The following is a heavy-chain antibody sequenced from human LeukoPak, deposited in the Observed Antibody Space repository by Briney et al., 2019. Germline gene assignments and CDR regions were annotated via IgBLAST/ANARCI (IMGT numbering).Heavy chain of an antibody. Sequence: GASVKVSCKASGYTFTGYYMHWVRQAPGQGLEWMGWINPSSGGTNYAQKFQGWVTMTRDTSISTAYMELSRLRSDDTAVYYCARGIVWGSEFDYWGQGTLVTVSS. CDR2: INPSSGGT. J-gene: IGHJ4*02. CDR1: GYTFTGYY. V-gene: IGHV1-2*04. CDR3: ARGIVWGSEFDY. D-gene: IGHD3-16*01.